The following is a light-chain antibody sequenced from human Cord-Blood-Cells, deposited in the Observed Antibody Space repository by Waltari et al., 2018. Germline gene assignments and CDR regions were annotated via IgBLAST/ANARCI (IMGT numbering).Light chain of an antibody. J-gene: IGLJ2*01. V-gene: IGLV2-14*01. CDR3: SSYTSSSTFVV. Sequence: QSALTQPASVSGSPGQSITISCTGTSSDVGGYNYVSWDQQHPGQAPKLMIYDVSKRPSGVSNRFSGSKSGNTASLTISGLQAEDEADYYCSSYTSSSTFVVFGGGTKLTVL. CDR1: SSDVGGYNY. CDR2: DVS.